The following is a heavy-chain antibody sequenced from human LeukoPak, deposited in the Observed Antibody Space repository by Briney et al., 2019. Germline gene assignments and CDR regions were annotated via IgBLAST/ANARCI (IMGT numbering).Heavy chain of an antibody. J-gene: IGHJ4*02. CDR2: ISYDGSNK. Sequence: QPGGSLRLSCAASGFTFSSYAMHWVRQAPGKGLEWVAVISYDGSNKYYADSVKGRFTISRDNAKNSVNLQMSSLRAEDTAVYYCAGENYYGSGKPSEYWGQGTLVTVSS. CDR1: GFTFSSYA. D-gene: IGHD3-10*01. CDR3: AGENYYGSGKPSEY. V-gene: IGHV3-30*04.